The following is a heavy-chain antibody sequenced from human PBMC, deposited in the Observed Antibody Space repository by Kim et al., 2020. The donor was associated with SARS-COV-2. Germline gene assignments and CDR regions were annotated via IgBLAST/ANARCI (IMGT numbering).Heavy chain of an antibody. J-gene: IGHJ6*02. Sequence: SVKVSCKASGGSFSSYGISWVRQAPGQGLEWMGGIIPILGTANHAQKFQGRVTITADESTSTAYMELSSLRSDDTAVYYCGRALWRNTPGTGYSYYAMDVWGQGTTVTVSS. CDR2: IIPILGTA. V-gene: IGHV1-69*13. CDR3: GRALWRNTPGTGYSYYAMDV. D-gene: IGHD3-3*01. CDR1: GGSFSSYG.